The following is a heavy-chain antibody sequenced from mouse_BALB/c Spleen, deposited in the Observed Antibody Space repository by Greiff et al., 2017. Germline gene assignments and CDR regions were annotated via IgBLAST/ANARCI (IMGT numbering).Heavy chain of an antibody. V-gene: IGHV1-63*01. J-gene: IGHJ1*01. CDR1: GYAFTNYW. D-gene: IGHD2-4*01. Sequence: QVQLQHSGAELVRPGTSVKISCKASGYAFTNYWLGWVKQRPGHGLEWIGDIYPGSGNTYYNEKFKGKATLTADKSSSTAYMQLSSLTSEDSAVYFCASYYDYDRYFDVWGAGTTVTVSS. CDR3: ASYYDYDRYFDV. CDR2: IYPGSGNT.